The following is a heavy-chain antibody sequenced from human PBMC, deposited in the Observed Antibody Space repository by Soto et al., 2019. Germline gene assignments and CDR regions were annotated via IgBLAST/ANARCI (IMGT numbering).Heavy chain of an antibody. D-gene: IGHD3-10*01. Sequence: QVQLVQSGAEVKKPGASVKVSCKASGYSFTSHGISWVRQAPGQGLEWMAWISASNGDTNYAQKVQGRVTVTTDTSTSTGYMELRSLRSEYTAVYYCARMVRGSNIDYYHYMDVRGKGTTVTVSS. CDR3: ARMVRGSNIDYYHYMDV. CDR1: GYSFTSHG. V-gene: IGHV1-18*01. J-gene: IGHJ6*03. CDR2: ISASNGDT.